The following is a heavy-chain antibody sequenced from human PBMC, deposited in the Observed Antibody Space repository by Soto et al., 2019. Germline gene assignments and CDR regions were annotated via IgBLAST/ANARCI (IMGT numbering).Heavy chain of an antibody. J-gene: IGHJ4*02. CDR3: ARRKYGSSAYFDY. CDR1: GGSFSTTSYY. D-gene: IGHD6-6*01. V-gene: IGHV4-39*01. Sequence: PSETLSLTCTVSGGSFSTTSYYWAWIRQPPGKGPEWIGSIYYTGTTYYNPSLESRVTITVDTSKNQFSLKLTSVTAADTAVYYCARRKYGSSAYFDYWGKGTLVTVSS. CDR2: IYYTGTT.